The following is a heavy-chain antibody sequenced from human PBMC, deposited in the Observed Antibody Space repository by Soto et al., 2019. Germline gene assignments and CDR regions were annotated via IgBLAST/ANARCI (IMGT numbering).Heavy chain of an antibody. Sequence: QVQLVQSGAEVKKPGSSVKVSCKASGGTFSSYSINWVRQAPGQGLEWMGGIIPIFGTANYAQKFQGRVTLTADESTSTAHMGLSSLRNEDTAVQYCARPFQSWPGGWYFDLWGRGALVTVSS. D-gene: IGHD3-16*01. CDR3: ARPFQSWPGGWYFDL. V-gene: IGHV1-69*01. CDR1: GGTFSSYS. CDR2: IIPIFGTA. J-gene: IGHJ2*01.